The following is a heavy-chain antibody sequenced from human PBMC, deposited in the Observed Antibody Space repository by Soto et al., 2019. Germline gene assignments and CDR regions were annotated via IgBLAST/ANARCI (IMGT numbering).Heavy chain of an antibody. CDR1: GFTFGDYA. CDR2: IRSKAYGGTT. J-gene: IGHJ4*02. CDR3: TRAHTIQRLVSDDY. V-gene: IGHV3-49*03. D-gene: IGHD6-13*01. Sequence: EVQLVESGGGLVQPGRSLRLSCTASGFTFGDYAMSWFRQAPGKGLEWVGFIRSKAYGGTTEYAASVKGRFTISRDYSKSIAYLQMNCLKTEDTAVYICTRAHTIQRLVSDDYWGQGTLVTVSS.